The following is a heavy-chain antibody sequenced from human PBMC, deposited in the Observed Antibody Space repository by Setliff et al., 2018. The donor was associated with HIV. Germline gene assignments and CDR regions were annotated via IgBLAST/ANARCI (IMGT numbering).Heavy chain of an antibody. CDR3: ATYYYDSSGRTGADAFHI. J-gene: IGHJ3*02. Sequence: GESLRLSCAASGFTFSDYYMTWIRQAPGKGLEWLSYISSSGSVIYYADSVKGRFTISRDNAKNSLYLQMSSLRAEDMAVYYCATYYYDSSGRTGADAFHIWGQGTMVTVSS. V-gene: IGHV3-11*04. D-gene: IGHD3-22*01. CDR1: GFTFSDYY. CDR2: ISSSGSVI.